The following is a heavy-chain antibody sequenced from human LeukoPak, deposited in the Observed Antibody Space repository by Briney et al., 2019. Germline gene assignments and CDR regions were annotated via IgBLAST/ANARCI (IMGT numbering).Heavy chain of an antibody. J-gene: IGHJ4*02. V-gene: IGHV1-18*01. CDR2: ISAYNGNT. Sequence: VASVKVSCKASGGTFSSYAISWVRQAPGQGLEWMGWISAYNGNTNYAQKLQGRVTMTTDTSTSTAYMELRSLRSDDTAVYYCARDPSTVVTPTHFDYWGQGTLVTVSS. D-gene: IGHD4-23*01. CDR1: GGTFSSYA. CDR3: ARDPSTVVTPTHFDY.